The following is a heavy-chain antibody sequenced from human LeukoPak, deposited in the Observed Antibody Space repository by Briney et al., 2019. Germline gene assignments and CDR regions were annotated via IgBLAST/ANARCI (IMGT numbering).Heavy chain of an antibody. CDR1: GFTFSGSA. J-gene: IGHJ4*02. Sequence: GGSLRLSCAASGFTFSGSAMHWVRQASGKGLEWVGRIRSKANSYATAYAASVKGRFTISRDDSKNTAYLQMNSLKAEDTVVYYCTPLHDSKVDSAPFDYWGQGTLVTVSS. V-gene: IGHV3-73*01. CDR2: IRSKANSYAT. D-gene: IGHD3-22*01. CDR3: TPLHDSKVDSAPFDY.